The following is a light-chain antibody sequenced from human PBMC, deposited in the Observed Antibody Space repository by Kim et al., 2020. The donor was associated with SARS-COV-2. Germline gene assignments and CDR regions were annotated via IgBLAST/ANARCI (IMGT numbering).Light chain of an antibody. J-gene: IGKJ1*01. CDR2: AAS. CDR1: QGISNS. V-gene: IGKV1-27*01. CDR3: QRYDTAPRT. Sequence: ASGGDRGTITCRASQGISNSLDWYQQKPGKVPKLLIYAASTLQSGVPSGFSGSGSGTDFTLTVSSLQPEDVATYYCQRYDTAPRTFGQGTKVDIK.